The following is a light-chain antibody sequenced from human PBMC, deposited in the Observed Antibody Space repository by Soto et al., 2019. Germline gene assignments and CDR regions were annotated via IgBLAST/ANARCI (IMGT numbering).Light chain of an antibody. CDR1: SSDVGGYNY. CDR3: SSYAGSNTLV. J-gene: IGLJ1*01. V-gene: IGLV2-8*01. Sequence: QSALTQPPSASGSPGQSVTISCTGTSSDVGGYNYVSWYQQHPGKAPKLMIFEVSKRPSGVPDRFSGSKSGNTASLTVSGLQAEDETDYYSSSYAGSNTLVFGTGTQLTVL. CDR2: EVS.